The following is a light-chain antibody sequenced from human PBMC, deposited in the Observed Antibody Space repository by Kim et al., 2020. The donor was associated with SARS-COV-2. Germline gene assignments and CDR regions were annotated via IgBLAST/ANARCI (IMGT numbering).Light chain of an antibody. CDR3: CSYAGGFTYV. Sequence: GQSITISCTGTSSDLGNHDRVSWYQQHPGKAPRLMIYDVTKRPSGGSNRFSGSKSGNTASLTISGLRAEDEADYFCCSYAGGFTYVFGSGTKVTVL. CDR1: SSDLGNHDR. CDR2: DVT. J-gene: IGLJ1*01. V-gene: IGLV2-23*02.